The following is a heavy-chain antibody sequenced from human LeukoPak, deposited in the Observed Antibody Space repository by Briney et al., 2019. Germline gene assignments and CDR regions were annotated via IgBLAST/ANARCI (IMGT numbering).Heavy chain of an antibody. CDR2: ISGSGGST. CDR1: GFTFSSYW. CDR3: AKDRDSSGLPDAFDI. D-gene: IGHD6-19*01. Sequence: PGGSLRLSCAASGFTFSSYWMHWVRQVPGKGLEWVSAISGSGGSTYYADSVKGRFTISRDNSKNTLYLQMNSLRAEDTAVYYCAKDRDSSGLPDAFDIWGQGTMVTVSS. V-gene: IGHV3-23*01. J-gene: IGHJ3*02.